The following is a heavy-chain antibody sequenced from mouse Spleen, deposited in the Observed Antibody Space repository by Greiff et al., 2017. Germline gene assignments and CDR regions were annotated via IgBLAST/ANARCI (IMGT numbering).Heavy chain of an antibody. V-gene: IGHV1S137*01. Sequence: QVQLQQSGAELVRPGVSVKISCKGSGYTFTDYAMHWVKQSHAKSLEWIGVISTYYGDASYNQKFKGKATMTVDKSSSTAYMELARLTSEESAIYYCAKSRAYYGNLYAMDYWGQGTSVTVSS. CDR3: AKSRAYYGNLYAMDY. CDR1: GYTFTDYA. J-gene: IGHJ4*01. CDR2: ISTYYGDA. D-gene: IGHD2-10*01.